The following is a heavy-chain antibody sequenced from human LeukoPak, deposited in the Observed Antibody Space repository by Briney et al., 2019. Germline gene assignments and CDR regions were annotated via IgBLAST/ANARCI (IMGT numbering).Heavy chain of an antibody. CDR1: GFTVSSNS. CDR2: YYSGRKT. CDR3: ARAPEWLIFDY. J-gene: IGHJ4*02. D-gene: IGHD6-19*01. Sequence: GGSLRLSCAASGFTVSSNSMTWVPQAPGKGLEWVSVYYSGRKTYHADSGKGRFTISRHNSKNTLYLQMNSLRAEDTPVYYCARAPEWLIFDYWGQGTLVTVSS. V-gene: IGHV3-53*04.